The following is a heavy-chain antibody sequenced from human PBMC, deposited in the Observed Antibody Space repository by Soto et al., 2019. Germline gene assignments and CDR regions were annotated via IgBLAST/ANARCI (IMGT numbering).Heavy chain of an antibody. Sequence: VEALKISCKGSGYSFTSNWIGWVRQMPGKGLEWMGIIYPSDSDTRYSPSFQGQVTISADKSISTAYLQWSSLKASDTAMYYCARPPSGTTTFFDSWGQGALVTVSS. CDR1: GYSFTSNW. V-gene: IGHV5-51*01. J-gene: IGHJ4*02. D-gene: IGHD1-7*01. CDR3: ARPPSGTTTFFDS. CDR2: IYPSDSDT.